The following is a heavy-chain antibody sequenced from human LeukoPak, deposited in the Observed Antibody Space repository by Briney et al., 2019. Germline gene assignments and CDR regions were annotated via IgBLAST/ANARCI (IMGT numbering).Heavy chain of an antibody. J-gene: IGHJ4*02. CDR2: IWYDGSNK. V-gene: IGHV3-33*01. D-gene: IGHD3-10*01. CDR1: GFTFSSYG. Sequence: GGSLRLSCAASGFTFSSYGMHWVRQAPGKGLECVAVIWYDGSNKYYADSVKGRFTISRDNSKNTLYLQMNRLRAEDTAVYYCARDRFGEFVEYYFDYWGQGTLVTVSS. CDR3: ARDRFGEFVEYYFDY.